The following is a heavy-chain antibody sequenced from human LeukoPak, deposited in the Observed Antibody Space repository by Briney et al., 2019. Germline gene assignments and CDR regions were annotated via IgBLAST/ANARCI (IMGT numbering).Heavy chain of an antibody. J-gene: IGHJ4*02. D-gene: IGHD3-22*01. Sequence: SETLSLTCAVSGCSISSSNWWSWVRQPPGKGLEWIGEIYHSGSTNYNPSPKSRVTTSVDKSKNQFSLKLSSVTAADTAVYYCASRCYYYDSSGCPGYWGQGTLVTVSS. CDR2: IYHSGST. V-gene: IGHV4-4*02. CDR1: GCSISSSNW. CDR3: ASRCYYYDSSGCPGY.